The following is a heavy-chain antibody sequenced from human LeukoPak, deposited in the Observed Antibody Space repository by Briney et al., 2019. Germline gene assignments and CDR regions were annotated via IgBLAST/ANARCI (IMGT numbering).Heavy chain of an antibody. V-gene: IGHV3-74*01. D-gene: IGHD4-11*01. CDR1: GFTFSSYW. J-gene: IGHJ5*02. Sequence: GGSLRLSCAASGFTFSSYWMQWVRQAPGKGLVWVSCINSDGSSTRYADSVKGRFTISRDNAKNTLYLQMNSLRAEDTAVYYCARDWRYSNYVAANWFDPWGQGTLVTVSS. CDR3: ARDWRYSNYVAANWFDP. CDR2: INSDGSST.